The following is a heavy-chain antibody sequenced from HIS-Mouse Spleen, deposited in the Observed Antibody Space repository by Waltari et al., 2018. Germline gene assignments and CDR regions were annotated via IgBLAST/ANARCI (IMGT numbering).Heavy chain of an antibody. CDR2: IYYSGST. J-gene: IGHJ6*02. Sequence: KGLEWIGSIYYSGSTYYNPSLKSRVTISVDTSKNQFSLKLSSVTAADTAVYYCARDSSSSWYYYYGMDVWGQGTTVTVSS. CDR3: ARDSSSSWYYYYGMDV. D-gene: IGHD6-13*01. V-gene: IGHV4-39*07.